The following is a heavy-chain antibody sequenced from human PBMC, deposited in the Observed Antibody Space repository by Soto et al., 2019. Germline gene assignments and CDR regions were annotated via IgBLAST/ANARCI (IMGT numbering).Heavy chain of an antibody. V-gene: IGHV4-59*01. CDR1: GGSISSYY. CDR3: ARTYFDFWSGSHYYYMDV. D-gene: IGHD3-3*01. Sequence: SETLSVTCTVSGGSISSYYWSWSRQPPWKGLEWIGYIYYSGSTNYNPSLKSRVTISVDTSKNQFSLKLSSVTAADTAVYYCARTYFDFWSGSHYYYMDVWGKGTTVTVSS. CDR2: IYYSGST. J-gene: IGHJ6*03.